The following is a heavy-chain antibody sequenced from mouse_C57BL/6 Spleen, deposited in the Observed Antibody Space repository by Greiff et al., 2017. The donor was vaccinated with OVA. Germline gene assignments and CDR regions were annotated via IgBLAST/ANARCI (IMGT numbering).Heavy chain of an antibody. CDR3: ALGSSGYGY. J-gene: IGHJ2*01. CDR2: IDPNSGGS. Sequence: QQSCKASGYTFTSYWMHWVKQRPGRGLEWIGRIDPNSGGSKYNEKFKSKATLTVDKPSSTAYMQLSSLTSEDSAVYYCALGSSGYGYWGQGTTLTVSS. D-gene: IGHD3-2*02. CDR1: GYTFTSYW. V-gene: IGHV1-72*01.